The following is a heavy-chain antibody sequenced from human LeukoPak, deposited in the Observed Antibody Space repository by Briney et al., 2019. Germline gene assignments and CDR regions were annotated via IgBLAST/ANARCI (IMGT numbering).Heavy chain of an antibody. D-gene: IGHD3-16*01. J-gene: IGHJ4*02. CDR1: GFTFSSFG. CDR3: ARALRRYKYDYPSPDY. Sequence: GGSLRLSCAASGFTFSSFGMHWVRQAPGKGLEWVAFIRYDGSNKYYADSVKGRFTISRDNSKNTLFLEMSSLRAEDTALYYCARALRRYKYDYPSPDYWGQGTLVTVSS. V-gene: IGHV3-30*02. CDR2: IRYDGSNK.